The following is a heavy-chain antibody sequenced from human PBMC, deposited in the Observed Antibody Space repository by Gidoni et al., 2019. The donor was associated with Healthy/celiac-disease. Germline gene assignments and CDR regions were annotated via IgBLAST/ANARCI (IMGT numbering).Heavy chain of an antibody. Sequence: QVQLVQSGAEVKKPGSSVKVSCKASGGTFSSYAISWVRQAPGQGFEWMGGIIPIFGTANYAQKFQGRVTITADESTSTAYMELSSLRSEDTAVYYCARYCSSTSCPYYYGMDVWGQGTTVTVSS. J-gene: IGHJ6*02. D-gene: IGHD2-2*01. V-gene: IGHV1-69*01. CDR2: IIPIFGTA. CDR3: ARYCSSTSCPYYYGMDV. CDR1: GGTFSSYA.